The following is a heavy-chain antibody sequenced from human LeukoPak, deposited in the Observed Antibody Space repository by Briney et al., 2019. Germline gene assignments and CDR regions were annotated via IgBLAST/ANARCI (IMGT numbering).Heavy chain of an antibody. Sequence: PSETLSLTCTVSGGSISSGNYYWGWIRQPAGTGLECIGRIYTSGSTNFNPSLKSRVTISVDTSKNQFSLKVSSMTAADAAVYYCARLYYDFWSGYYTHYFDYWGQGTLVTVSS. CDR1: GGSISSGNYY. V-gene: IGHV4-61*02. CDR3: ARLYYDFWSGYYTHYFDY. J-gene: IGHJ4*02. D-gene: IGHD3-3*01. CDR2: IYTSGST.